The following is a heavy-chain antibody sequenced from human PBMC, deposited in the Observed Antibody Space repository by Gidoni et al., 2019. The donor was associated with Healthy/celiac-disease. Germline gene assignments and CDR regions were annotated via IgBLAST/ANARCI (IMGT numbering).Heavy chain of an antibody. Sequence: QVTLRESGPALVKPTQTLTLTCTFSGFSPSTSGMCVSWIRQPPGKALEWLALIDWDDDKYYSTSLKTRLTISKDTSKNQVVLTMTNMDPVDTATYYCARFRIVGATSYYYGMDVWGQGTTVTVSS. CDR2: IDWDDDK. CDR3: ARFRIVGATSYYYGMDV. D-gene: IGHD1-26*01. CDR1: GFSPSTSGMC. V-gene: IGHV2-70*01. J-gene: IGHJ6*02.